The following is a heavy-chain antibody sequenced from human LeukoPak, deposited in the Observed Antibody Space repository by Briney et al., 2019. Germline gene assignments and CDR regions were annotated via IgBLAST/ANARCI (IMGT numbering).Heavy chain of an antibody. CDR1: GYTFTGYY. CDR2: INPNSGGT. Sequence: ASVKVSCKASGYTFTGYYIHWVRQAPGQGLEWIGRINPNSGGTNYAQKFQGRVTMTRDTSISTAYMELSRLRSDDTAVYHCARVRGDRDYYYMDVWGKGTTVTVSS. D-gene: IGHD3-10*01. V-gene: IGHV1-2*06. CDR3: ARVRGDRDYYYMDV. J-gene: IGHJ6*03.